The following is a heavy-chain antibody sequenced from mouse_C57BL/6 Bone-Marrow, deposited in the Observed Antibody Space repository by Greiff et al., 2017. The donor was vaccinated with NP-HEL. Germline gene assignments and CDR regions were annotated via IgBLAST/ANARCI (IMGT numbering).Heavy chain of an antibody. Sequence: EVQLQESGAELVRPGSSVKMSCKTSGYTFTSYGINWVKQRPGQGLEWIGYIYIGNGYTEYNEKFKGKATLTSDTSSSTAYMQLSSLTSEDSAIYFCARSPPYYGYLAWFAYWGQGTLVTVSA. CDR1: GYTFTSYG. J-gene: IGHJ3*01. CDR3: ARSPPYYGYLAWFAY. V-gene: IGHV1-58*01. D-gene: IGHD2-9*01. CDR2: IYIGNGYT.